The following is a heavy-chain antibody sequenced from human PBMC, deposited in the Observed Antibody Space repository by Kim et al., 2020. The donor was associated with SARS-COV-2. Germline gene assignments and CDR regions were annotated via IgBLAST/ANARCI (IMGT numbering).Heavy chain of an antibody. D-gene: IGHD3-9*01. CDR3: AKQNYDILTGYGGDAFDI. V-gene: IGHV3-23*01. Sequence: GGSLRLSCAASGFTFSSYAMSWVRQAPGKGLEWVSAISGSGGSTYYADSVKGRFTISRDNSKNTLYLQMNSLRAEDTAVYYCAKQNYDILTGYGGDAFDIWGQGTMVTVSS. CDR1: GFTFSSYA. J-gene: IGHJ3*02. CDR2: ISGSGGST.